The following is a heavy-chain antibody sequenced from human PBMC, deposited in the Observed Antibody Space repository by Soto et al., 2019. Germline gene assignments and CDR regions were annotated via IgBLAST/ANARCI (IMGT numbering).Heavy chain of an antibody. Sequence: QLQLQESGPGLVKPSETLSLTCTVSGGSISSSSYYWGWIRQPPGKGLEWIGSIYYSGSTYYNPSLRTLDTISVESSKNQSSLKSGDVAAADTAVYYCESLGYNCSDFDYWGQGTPVTVSS. D-gene: IGHD5-12*01. CDR3: ESLGYNCSDFDY. J-gene: IGHJ4*01. V-gene: IGHV4-39*01. CDR2: IYYSGST. CDR1: GGSISSSSYY.